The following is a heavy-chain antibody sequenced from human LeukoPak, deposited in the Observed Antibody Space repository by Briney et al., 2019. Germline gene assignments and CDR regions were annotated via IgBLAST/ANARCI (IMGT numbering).Heavy chain of an antibody. V-gene: IGHV4-31*03. Sequence: SQTLSLTCTVSGGSISSCGYYWSWIRQHPGKGLEWIGYIYYSGSTYYNPSLKSRVTISVDTSKNQFSLKLSSVTAADTAVYYCARDHAAIAPGLGMDVWGKGTTVTVSS. CDR2: IYYSGST. CDR1: GGSISSCGYY. CDR3: ARDHAAIAPGLGMDV. D-gene: IGHD2-2*01. J-gene: IGHJ6*04.